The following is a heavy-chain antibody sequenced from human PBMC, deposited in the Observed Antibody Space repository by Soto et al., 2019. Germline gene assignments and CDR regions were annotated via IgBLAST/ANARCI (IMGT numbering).Heavy chain of an antibody. CDR1: GFTVSTYW. CDR3: AKDRVPYSDYGRYFDL. CDR2: ISPDGSTT. D-gene: IGHD4-17*01. V-gene: IGHV3-74*01. J-gene: IGHJ2*01. Sequence: EVQLVESGGGLVQPGGSLRLSCAASGFTVSTYWMHWVRQDPGKGLMWVSRISPDGSTTTYADLVRGRFTISRDTAENTLYLQMNSLRVEDTAVYYCAKDRVPYSDYGRYFDLWGRGTLVTVSS.